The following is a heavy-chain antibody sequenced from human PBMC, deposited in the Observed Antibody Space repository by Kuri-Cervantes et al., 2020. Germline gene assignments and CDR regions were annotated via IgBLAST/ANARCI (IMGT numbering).Heavy chain of an antibody. CDR1: GFSLSTRGTC. Sequence: SGPTLVKPTQTLTLTCTYSGFSLSTRGTCVSWVRQSPGKALEWLALIDWEDDKYYSTSLKTRLTISKDTTKNQVVLTLTNMDPVATATYYCARIRYSSGWADAFDYWGQGTMVTVSS. D-gene: IGHD6-19*01. CDR2: IDWEDDK. V-gene: IGHV2-70*20. J-gene: IGHJ3*01. CDR3: ARIRYSSGWADAFDY.